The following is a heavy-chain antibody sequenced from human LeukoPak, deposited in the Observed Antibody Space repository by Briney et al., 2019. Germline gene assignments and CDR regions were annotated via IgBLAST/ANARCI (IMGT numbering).Heavy chain of an antibody. J-gene: IGHJ4*02. CDR1: GGTFSSYA. CDR2: IIPIFGTA. V-gene: IGHV1-69*13. Sequence: SVKVSCKASGGTFSSYAISWVRQAPGQGLEWMGGIIPIFGTANYAQKFQGRVTITADESTSTAYMERSSMRSEDTAVYYCAIDAGYCSGGSCYHDDYWGQGNLVTVSS. D-gene: IGHD2-15*01. CDR3: AIDAGYCSGGSCYHDDY.